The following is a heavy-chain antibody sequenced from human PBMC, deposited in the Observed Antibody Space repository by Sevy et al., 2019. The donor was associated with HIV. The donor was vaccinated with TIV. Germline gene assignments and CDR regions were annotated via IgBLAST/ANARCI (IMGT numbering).Heavy chain of an antibody. CDR1: GGTFSSYA. CDR2: IIPIFGTA. J-gene: IGHJ4*02. Sequence: ASVKVSCKASGGTFSSYAISWVRQAPGQGLEWMGGIIPIFGTANYAQMFQGRVTITADKSTSTAYMELSSLRSEDTAVYYCARGSSIRYCSSTSCYLTSDYWGQGTLVTVSS. V-gene: IGHV1-69*06. D-gene: IGHD2-2*01. CDR3: ARGSSIRYCSSTSCYLTSDY.